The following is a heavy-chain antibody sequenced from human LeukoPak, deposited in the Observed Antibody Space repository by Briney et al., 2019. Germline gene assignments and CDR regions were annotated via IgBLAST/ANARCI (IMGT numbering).Heavy chain of an antibody. CDR1: GFTFSSYS. D-gene: IGHD3-10*01. CDR2: IRSSSSYI. V-gene: IGHV3-21*01. Sequence: PGGSLRLSCAASGFTFSSYSMNWVRQAPGKGLEWVSSIRSSSSYIYYADSVKGRFTISRDNAKNSLYLQMNSLRAEDTAVYYCARGRGGFGELFWYFDLWGRGTLVTVSS. CDR3: ARGRGGFGELFWYFDL. J-gene: IGHJ2*01.